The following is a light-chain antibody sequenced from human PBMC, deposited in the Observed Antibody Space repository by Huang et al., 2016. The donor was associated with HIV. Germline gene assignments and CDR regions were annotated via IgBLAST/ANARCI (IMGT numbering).Light chain of an antibody. CDR3: QQSARTPRT. CDR1: QNINRY. Sequence: DIQITQSPSSLSASVGDTVIITCRASQNINRYLNWYQREPGKAPKLLISAASNLQSGVPSTFSGSGSGTDFTLTINSLQPEDSATYYCQQSARTPRTFGQGTKLEI. CDR2: AAS. J-gene: IGKJ2*01. V-gene: IGKV1-39*01.